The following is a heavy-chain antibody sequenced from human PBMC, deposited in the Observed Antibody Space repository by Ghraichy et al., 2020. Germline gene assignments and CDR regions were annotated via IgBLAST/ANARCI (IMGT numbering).Heavy chain of an antibody. CDR2: IYYSGST. D-gene: IGHD2-15*01. Sequence: SETLSLTCTVSGGSISSSSYYWGWIRQPPGKGLEWIGSIYYSGSTYYNPSLKSRVTISVDTSKNQFSLKLSSVTAADTAVYYCARRDWAQVVVAATGHSGAFDIWGQGTMVTVSS. CDR3: ARRDWAQVVVAATGHSGAFDI. V-gene: IGHV4-39*01. J-gene: IGHJ3*02. CDR1: GGSISSSSYY.